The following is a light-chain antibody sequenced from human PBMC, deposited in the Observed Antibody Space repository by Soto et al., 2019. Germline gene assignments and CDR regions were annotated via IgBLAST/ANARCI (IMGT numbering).Light chain of an antibody. V-gene: IGKV3-15*01. CDR2: AAS. J-gene: IGKJ5*01. Sequence: EILLTQSPATLSVSPGERATLSCKSSQSVNRNLGWYQQKPGQAPRLLIFAASTRAPPIPARFGGSGSGTEFTLTISGLQSEDFAVNYYQQYNSWTSITFGQGTRLEVK. CDR3: QQYNSWTSIT. CDR1: QSVNRN.